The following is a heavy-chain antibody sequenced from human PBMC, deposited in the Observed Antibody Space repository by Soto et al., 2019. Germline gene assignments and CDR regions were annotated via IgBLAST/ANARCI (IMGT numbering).Heavy chain of an antibody. Sequence: EVQLVESGGGLVKPGGSLRLSCVDSGFTFSSYSMNWVRQAPGKGLEWVSSISAYSSPIFYADSVKGRFTISRDNAKNSLYLQMNSLRAGDTAVYYCVRGGRGYTRDDVFDIRGQGTMVTVSS. D-gene: IGHD2-2*02. CDR3: VRGGRGYTRDDVFDI. CDR2: ISAYSSPI. CDR1: GFTFSSYS. J-gene: IGHJ3*02. V-gene: IGHV3-21*06.